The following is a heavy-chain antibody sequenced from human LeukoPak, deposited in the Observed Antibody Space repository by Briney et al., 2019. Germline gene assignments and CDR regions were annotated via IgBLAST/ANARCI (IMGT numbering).Heavy chain of an antibody. CDR1: GFTFSSYG. V-gene: IGHV3-30*18. J-gene: IGHJ3*02. Sequence: PGGSLRLSCAASGFTFSSYGMHWVRQAPGKGLEWVAVISCDGSNKYYADSVKGRFTISKDNSKNTLYLQMNSLRAEDTAVYYCAKDLSPAPDAFDIWGQGTTVTVSS. CDR2: ISCDGSNK. CDR3: AKDLSPAPDAFDI.